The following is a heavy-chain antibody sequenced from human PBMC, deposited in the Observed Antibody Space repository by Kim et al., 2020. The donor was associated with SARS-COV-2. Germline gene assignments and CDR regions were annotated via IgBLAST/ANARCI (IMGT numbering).Heavy chain of an antibody. J-gene: IGHJ6*02. CDR2: ISSSSTCT. V-gene: IGHV3-11*05. Sequence: GGSLRLSCAASGFKFSDHYMTWIRQAPGKGLEWISYISSSSTCTKYADSVKGRFTVSRDNSKNSLYLQMNSLTVEDTAVYYCGREGYYFYAVDVWGQG. CDR3: GREGYYFYAVDV. CDR1: GFKFSDHY.